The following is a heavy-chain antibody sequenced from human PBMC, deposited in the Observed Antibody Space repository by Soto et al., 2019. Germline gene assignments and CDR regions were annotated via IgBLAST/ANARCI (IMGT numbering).Heavy chain of an antibody. V-gene: IGHV4-30-2*01. CDR3: GRDEFYFGSGRYSNRMFDS. D-gene: IGHD3-10*01. Sequence: TLSLTCAVSGGSIGGAGYSWSWIRQPPWWCLEWIGYIYHSGTILYNPSLKTLLTISFDWSNNQCSLTLNSVTAADTAVYYCGRDEFYFGSGRYSNRMFDSWCQGIQVTVSS. J-gene: IGHJ5*01. CDR2: IYHSGTI. CDR1: GGSIGGAGYS.